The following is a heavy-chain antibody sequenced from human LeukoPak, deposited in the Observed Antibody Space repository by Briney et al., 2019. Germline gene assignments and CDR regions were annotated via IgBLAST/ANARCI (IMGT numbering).Heavy chain of an antibody. D-gene: IGHD6-6*01. Sequence: SKTLSLTCAVYGGSFSGYYWSWIRQPPGKGLEWIGEINHSGSTNYNPPLKSRLAISVDTSKNQFSLKLNSVTAADTAVYYCARGQEYSSSSAGFDYWGQGTLVTVSS. CDR1: GGSFSGYY. V-gene: IGHV4-34*01. CDR2: INHSGST. J-gene: IGHJ4*02. CDR3: ARGQEYSSSSAGFDY.